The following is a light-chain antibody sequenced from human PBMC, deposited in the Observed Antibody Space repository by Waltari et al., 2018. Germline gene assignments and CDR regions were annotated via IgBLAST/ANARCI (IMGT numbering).Light chain of an antibody. V-gene: IGKV1-39*01. J-gene: IGKJ1*01. CDR3: QQGFSTPRT. Sequence: DIQMTQSPSSLSASVGDKVTITCRASQSISRYLNWYQQKSGQAPKLLIYDASSLQSGVPSRFSGGGSGTDFTLVISSLQPEDFATYYCQQGFSTPRTFGQGTKVEIK. CDR1: QSISRY. CDR2: DAS.